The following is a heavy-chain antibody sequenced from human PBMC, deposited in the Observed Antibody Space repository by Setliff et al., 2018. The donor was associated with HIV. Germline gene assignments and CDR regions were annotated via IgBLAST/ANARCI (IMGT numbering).Heavy chain of an antibody. CDR2: MNPNSGNT. Sequence: ASVKVSCKASGYTFTSYYMHWVRQAPGQGPEWMGWMNPNSGNTGYAPKLQGRVTMTRNTSRSTAYMELSSLRSDDTAVYYCASSGSRVPYYGMDVWGQGTTVTVSS. CDR3: ASSGSRVPYYGMDV. D-gene: IGHD6-25*01. V-gene: IGHV1-8*02. CDR1: GYTFTSYY. J-gene: IGHJ6*02.